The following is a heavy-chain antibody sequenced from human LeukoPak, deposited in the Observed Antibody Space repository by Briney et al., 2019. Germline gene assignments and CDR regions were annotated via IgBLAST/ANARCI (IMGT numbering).Heavy chain of an antibody. Sequence: GESLKISCKGSGYSFTSYWIGWVRQMPGKGLEWMGIIYPGDSDTRYSPSFQGQVTISADKSISTAYLQWSSLKASDTAMYYCARQAVPTYYYMDVWGKGTTVTVSS. J-gene: IGHJ6*03. V-gene: IGHV5-51*01. D-gene: IGHD2-2*01. CDR2: IYPGDSDT. CDR3: ARQAVPTYYYMDV. CDR1: GYSFTSYW.